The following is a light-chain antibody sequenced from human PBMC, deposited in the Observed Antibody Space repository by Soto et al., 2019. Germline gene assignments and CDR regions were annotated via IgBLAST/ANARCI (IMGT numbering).Light chain of an antibody. CDR3: QHYNNWPPWT. CDR2: GAS. V-gene: IGKV3-15*01. CDR1: QSINSN. J-gene: IGKJ1*01. Sequence: IVMTQSPATLSVSPGERATLSCRASQSINSNLAWYQQKFGQAPRLLIYGASTRAPGVPARFSGSGSGTEFTLTTTRLQSEDFAVYYCQHYNNWPPWTFGQGTKVEI.